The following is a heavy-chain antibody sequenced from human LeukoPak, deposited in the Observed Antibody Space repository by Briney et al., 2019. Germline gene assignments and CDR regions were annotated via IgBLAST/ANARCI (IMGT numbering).Heavy chain of an antibody. D-gene: IGHD5-12*01. CDR1: GYIFTNYW. V-gene: IGHV5-51*01. Sequence: GASLKISCKGSGYIFTNYWIGWVRQMPGKGLEWMGIIYPRDSDTRYSPSFQGQVTVSADKSISTAYLQWSSLEASDTAMYYCARRQYSGYDFDFWGQGTLVTVSS. J-gene: IGHJ4*02. CDR2: IYPRDSDT. CDR3: ARRQYSGYDFDF.